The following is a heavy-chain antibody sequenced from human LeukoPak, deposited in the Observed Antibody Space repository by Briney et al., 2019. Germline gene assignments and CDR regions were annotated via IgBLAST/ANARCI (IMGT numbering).Heavy chain of an antibody. D-gene: IGHD5-12*01. Sequence: ASVKVSCKASGYTFTGYYMHWVRQAPGQGLEWMGWISAYNGNTNYAQKLQGRVTMTTDTSTSTAYMELRSLRSDDTAVYYCARGRYSGYDEFGYWGQGTLVTVSS. V-gene: IGHV1-18*04. J-gene: IGHJ4*02. CDR2: ISAYNGNT. CDR3: ARGRYSGYDEFGY. CDR1: GYTFTGYY.